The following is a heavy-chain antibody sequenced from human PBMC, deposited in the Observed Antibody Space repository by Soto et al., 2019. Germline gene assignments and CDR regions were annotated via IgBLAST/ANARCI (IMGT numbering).Heavy chain of an antibody. D-gene: IGHD5-18*01. CDR1: GGTFSRYA. CDR3: ARDFGYSYGFSDYYGMDV. CDR2: IIPLFGKA. Sequence: QVQLVQSGAEVKKPGSSVKVSCKASGGTFSRYAISWVRQAPGQGLEWMGGIIPLFGKANYAQKFQGRVTITADESTSTAYMELSSLRSEDTAVYYCARDFGYSYGFSDYYGMDVWGQGTTVTVSS. J-gene: IGHJ6*02. V-gene: IGHV1-69*01.